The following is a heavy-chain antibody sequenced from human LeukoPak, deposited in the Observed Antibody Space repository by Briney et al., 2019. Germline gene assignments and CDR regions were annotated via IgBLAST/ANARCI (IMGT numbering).Heavy chain of an antibody. CDR1: GFTFSSYA. CDR3: ARDLVGAALDY. CDR2: ISYDGSNK. J-gene: IGHJ4*02. D-gene: IGHD1-26*01. V-gene: IGHV3-30*04. Sequence: PGGSLRLSCAASGFTFSSYAMHWVRQAPGKGLEWVAVISYDGSNKYYADSVKGRFTISRDNSKNTLYLQMNSLRAEDTAVYYCARDLVGAALDYWGQGTLVTVSS.